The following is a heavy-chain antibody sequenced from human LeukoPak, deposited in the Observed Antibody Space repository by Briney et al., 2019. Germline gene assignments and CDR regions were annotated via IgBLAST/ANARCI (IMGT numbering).Heavy chain of an antibody. CDR3: ARVEISSSWYYY. V-gene: IGHV1-18*01. Sequence: ASVEVSCKASGYTFTSYGISWVRQAPGQGLEWMGWISAYNGNTNYAQKLQGRVTMTADTSTSTAYMELRSLRSDDTAVYYCARVEISSSWYYYWGQGTLVTVSS. CDR1: GYTFTSYG. D-gene: IGHD6-13*01. J-gene: IGHJ4*02. CDR2: ISAYNGNT.